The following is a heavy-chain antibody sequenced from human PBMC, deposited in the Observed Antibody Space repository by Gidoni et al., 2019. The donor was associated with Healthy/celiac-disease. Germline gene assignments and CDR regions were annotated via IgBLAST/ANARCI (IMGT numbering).Heavy chain of an antibody. CDR1: GGSISSYY. J-gene: IGHJ6*02. D-gene: IGHD3-9*01. CDR2: IYYSGST. V-gene: IGHV4-59*01. Sequence: QVQLQESGPGLVKPSETLSLTCTVSGGSISSYYWSWIRQPPGKGLEWIGYIYYSGSTNYNPSLKSRVTISVDTSKNQFSLKLSSVTAADTAVYYCARDGGSFDFGRYGMDVWGQGTTVTVSS. CDR3: ARDGGSFDFGRYGMDV.